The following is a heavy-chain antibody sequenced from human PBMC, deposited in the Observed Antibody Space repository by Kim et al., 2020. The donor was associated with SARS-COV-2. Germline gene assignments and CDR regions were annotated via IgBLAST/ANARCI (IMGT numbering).Heavy chain of an antibody. CDR3: AREDRYDYVWNWFDP. D-gene: IGHD3-16*01. Sequence: SVKVSCKASGGTFSSYAISWVRQAPGQGLEWMGGIIPIFGTANYAQKFQGRVTITADESTSTAYMELSSLRSEDTAVYYCAREDRYDYVWNWFDPWGQGTLVTVSS. CDR2: IIPIFGTA. V-gene: IGHV1-69*13. CDR1: GGTFSSYA. J-gene: IGHJ5*02.